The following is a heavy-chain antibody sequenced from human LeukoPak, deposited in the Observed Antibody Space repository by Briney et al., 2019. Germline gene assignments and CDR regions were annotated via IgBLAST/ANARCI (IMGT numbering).Heavy chain of an antibody. D-gene: IGHD1-1*01. CDR2: IIPIFGTA. Sequence: SVKVSFKASGGTFSSYAISWVRQAPGQGLEWMGGIIPIFGTANYAQKFQGRVTITADESTSTAYMELSSLRSEDTAVYYCASYNWNDAHYYFDYWGQGTLVTVSS. V-gene: IGHV1-69*13. CDR3: ASYNWNDAHYYFDY. J-gene: IGHJ4*02. CDR1: GGTFSSYA.